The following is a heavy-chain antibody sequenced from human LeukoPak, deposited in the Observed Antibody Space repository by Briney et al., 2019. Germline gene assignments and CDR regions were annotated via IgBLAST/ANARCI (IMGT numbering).Heavy chain of an antibody. CDR1: GFTFTGHI. Sequence: GASVRVSCKASGFTFTGHILHWVRQAPGQGLEWMGWIRGGSGVTFYAQKFQGRVTVTRDTSIRTTFMELNTQTSDDTAVHYCARDFDWGADYWGQGTLVVVSS. J-gene: IGHJ4*02. D-gene: IGHD3-9*01. CDR3: ARDFDWGADY. V-gene: IGHV1-2*02. CDR2: IRGGSGVT.